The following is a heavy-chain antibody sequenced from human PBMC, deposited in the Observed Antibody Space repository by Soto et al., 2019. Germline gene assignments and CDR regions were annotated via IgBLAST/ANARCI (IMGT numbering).Heavy chain of an antibody. J-gene: IGHJ6*02. CDR1: GFTFSSYS. V-gene: IGHV3-21*01. D-gene: IGHD6-19*01. CDR2: ISSSSSYI. Sequence: EVQLVESGGGLVKPGGSLRLSCAASGFTFSSYSMNWVRQAPGKGLEWVSSISSSSSYIYYADSVKGRFTISRDNAKNSLYLQMNSLRAEDTAVYYCARGWPSYYYYGMDVWGQGTTVTVSS. CDR3: ARGWPSYYYYGMDV.